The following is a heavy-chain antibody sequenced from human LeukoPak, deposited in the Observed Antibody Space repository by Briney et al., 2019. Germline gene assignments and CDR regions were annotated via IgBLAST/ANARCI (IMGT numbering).Heavy chain of an antibody. Sequence: SVKVSCKASGGTFNNYDISWVRQAPRQGLEWMGGIIPIFGTANYAQKFQGRVTITADASTSTAYMELSSLRSEDAAVYYCARGWDSSGQIPFFYWGQGTLVTVSS. CDR2: IIPIFGTA. V-gene: IGHV1-69*13. CDR3: ARGWDSSGQIPFFY. J-gene: IGHJ4*02. D-gene: IGHD3-22*01. CDR1: GGTFNNYD.